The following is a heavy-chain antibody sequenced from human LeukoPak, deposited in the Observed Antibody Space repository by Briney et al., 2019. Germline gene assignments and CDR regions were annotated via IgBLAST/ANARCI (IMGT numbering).Heavy chain of an antibody. CDR2: ISGSGGST. CDR1: GFTFSNAW. V-gene: IGHV3-23*01. J-gene: IGHJ6*02. Sequence: GGSLRLSCAASGFTFSNAWMSWVRQAPGKGLEWVSAISGSGGSTYYADSVKGRFTISRDNSKNTLYLQMNSLRAEDTAVYYCAKDWGIAARRYYYYGMDVWGQGTTVTVSS. D-gene: IGHD6-6*01. CDR3: AKDWGIAARRYYYYGMDV.